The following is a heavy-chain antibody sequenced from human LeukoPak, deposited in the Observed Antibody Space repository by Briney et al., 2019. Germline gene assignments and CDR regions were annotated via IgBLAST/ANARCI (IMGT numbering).Heavy chain of an antibody. CDR1: GFTFSNAW. D-gene: IGHD3-22*01. CDR2: IKSKTDGGTT. CDR3: TTEFYYDSSGYYF. V-gene: IGHV3-15*01. J-gene: IGHJ4*02. Sequence: PGGSLRLSCAACGFTFSNAWMSWVRQAPGKGLEWVGRIKSKTDGGTTDYAAPVKGRFTISRDDSKNTLYLQMNSLKTEDTAVYYCTTEFYYDSSGYYFWGQGTLVTVSS.